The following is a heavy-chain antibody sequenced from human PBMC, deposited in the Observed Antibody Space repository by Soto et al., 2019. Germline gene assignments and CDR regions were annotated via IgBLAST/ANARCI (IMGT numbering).Heavy chain of an antibody. V-gene: IGHV1-46*01. J-gene: IGHJ6*02. CDR3: ARGGSGYCSSSSCPWSMDV. CDR1: GYTFTSYY. CDR2: INPSGGSK. D-gene: IGHD2-2*01. Sequence: ASVKVSCKASGYTFTSYYMHWVRQAPGQGLEWMGIINPSGGSKSYAQKFQGRVTMTRDTSTSTAYMELRSLRSDDTALYYCARGGSGYCSSSSCPWSMDVWGQGTTVTVSS.